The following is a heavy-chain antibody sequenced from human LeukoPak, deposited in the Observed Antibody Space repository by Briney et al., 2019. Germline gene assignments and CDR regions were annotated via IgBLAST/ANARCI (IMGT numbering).Heavy chain of an antibody. CDR3: ARDGLRDFWSGYNFDY. CDR1: GFTFSSYW. D-gene: IGHD3-3*01. J-gene: IGHJ4*02. CDR2: IKQDGSEK. V-gene: IGHV3-7*01. Sequence: GGSLRLSCAASGFTFSSYWMSWVRQAPGKGLEWVANIKQDGSEKYYVDSVKGRFTISRDNAKNSLYLQMNSLRAEDTAVYYCARDGLRDFWSGYNFDYWGQGTLVSVSS.